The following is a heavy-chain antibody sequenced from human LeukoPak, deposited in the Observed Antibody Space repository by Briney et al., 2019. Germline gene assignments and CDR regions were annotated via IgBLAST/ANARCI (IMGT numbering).Heavy chain of an antibody. Sequence: ASVKVSCKASGYTFTGYYMHWVRQAPGQGLEWMGWINPNSGGTNYAQKFQGRVTMTRDTSISTAYMELSRLRSDDTAVYYCARDQTSLERLLSFTYWGQGTLVTVSS. J-gene: IGHJ4*02. CDR3: ARDQTSLERLLSFTY. V-gene: IGHV1-2*02. CDR2: INPNSGGT. CDR1: GYTFTGYY. D-gene: IGHD3-3*01.